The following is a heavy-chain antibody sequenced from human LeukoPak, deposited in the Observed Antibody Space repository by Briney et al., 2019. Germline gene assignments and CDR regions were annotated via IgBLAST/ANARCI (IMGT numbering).Heavy chain of an antibody. J-gene: IGHJ4*02. Sequence: ASVKVSCKASGYTFTGYYMHWVRQAPGQGLEWMGWINPNSGGTNYAQKFQGWVTMTRDTSISTAYMELSRLRSDDTAVYYCARGTALSSPLEYWGQGTLVIVSS. CDR3: ARGTALSSPLEY. CDR1: GYTFTGYY. V-gene: IGHV1-2*04. D-gene: IGHD1-1*01. CDR2: INPNSGGT.